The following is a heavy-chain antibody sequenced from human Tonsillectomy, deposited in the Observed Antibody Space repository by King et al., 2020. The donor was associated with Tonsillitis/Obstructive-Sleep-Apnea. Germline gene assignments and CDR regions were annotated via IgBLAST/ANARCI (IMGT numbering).Heavy chain of an antibody. Sequence: TLKESGPTLVKPTQTLTLTCTFSGVSLSTSGVGVGWIRQPPGKALEWLALIYLDDDKRYSPSLKSRLTITKDTSKNQVVLTMTNMDPVDTATYYCAHRGPANYYMDVWGKGTTVTVSS. CDR3: AHRGPANYYMDV. CDR1: GVSLSTSGVG. CDR2: IYLDDDK. V-gene: IGHV2-5*02. J-gene: IGHJ6*03.